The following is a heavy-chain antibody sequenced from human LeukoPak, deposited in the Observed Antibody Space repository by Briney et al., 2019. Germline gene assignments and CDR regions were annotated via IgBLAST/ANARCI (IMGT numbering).Heavy chain of an antibody. CDR1: GYTFTGYY. CDR3: ARAYYYDSSGYPNDY. Sequence: ASVKVSCKASGYTFTGYYMHWVRQAPGQGFEWMGWINPNSGGTNYAQKFQGRVTMTRDTSISTAYMELSRLRSDDTAVYYCARAYYYDSSGYPNDYWGQGTLVTVSS. D-gene: IGHD3-22*01. J-gene: IGHJ4*02. V-gene: IGHV1-2*02. CDR2: INPNSGGT.